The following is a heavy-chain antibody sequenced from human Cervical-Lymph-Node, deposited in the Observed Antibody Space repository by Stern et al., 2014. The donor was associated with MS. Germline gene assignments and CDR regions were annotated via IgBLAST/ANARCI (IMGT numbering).Heavy chain of an antibody. CDR2: IRRSSDTI. J-gene: IGHJ3*02. Sequence: EVQLVESGGGLVQPGGSLRLSCVASGFTFSSYSMNWVRQAPGKGLEWVSYIRRSSDTIYYADSVKGRFTISRDNAKNSLYLQMNSLRAEDTAVYYCASLGPERRGAFDIWGQGTMVTVSS. CDR3: ASLGPERRGAFDI. D-gene: IGHD1-14*01. V-gene: IGHV3-48*01. CDR1: GFTFSSYS.